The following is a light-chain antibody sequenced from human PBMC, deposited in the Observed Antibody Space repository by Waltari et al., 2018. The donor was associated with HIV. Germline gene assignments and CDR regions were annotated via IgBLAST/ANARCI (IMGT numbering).Light chain of an antibody. V-gene: IGKV3-20*01. Sequence: EIVLTQSPGTLSLSPGDRATLSCRASQIVGGNSLAWYQKKPGQAPRLLIYGPSTRAAGIPDRFSGSWSETDFTLTISRLEPEDCAVYYCQQYGSSEGFTFGPGTRVDI. CDR2: GPS. CDR3: QQYGSSEGFT. J-gene: IGKJ3*01. CDR1: QIVGGNS.